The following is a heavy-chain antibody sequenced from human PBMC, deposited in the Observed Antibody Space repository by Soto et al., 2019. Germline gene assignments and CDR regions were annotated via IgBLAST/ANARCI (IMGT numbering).Heavy chain of an antibody. J-gene: IGHJ4*02. CDR3: ARNAYGDYRPVY. Sequence: QVQLHQWGAGPLKPSETLSLTCAVYGGSFSGYYWSWIRQSPGKGLEWIGEIDDSGSTNYNPSLKRRVTISVDTSKKELFLKLRSVTAADTAVYFCARNAYGDYRPVYWGQGTLVIVSS. D-gene: IGHD4-17*01. CDR1: GGSFSGYY. CDR2: IDDSGST. V-gene: IGHV4-34*01.